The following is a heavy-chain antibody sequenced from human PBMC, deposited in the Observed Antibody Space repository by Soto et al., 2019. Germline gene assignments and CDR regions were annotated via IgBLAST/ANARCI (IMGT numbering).Heavy chain of an antibody. J-gene: IGHJ3*02. CDR3: AAAPRRLYGDNDAFDI. Sequence: ASVKVSCKASGFTFTSSAMQWVRQARGQRLEWIGWIVVGSGNTNYAQKFQERVTITRDMSTNTAYMELSSLRSEDTAVYYCAAAPRRLYGDNDAFDIWGQGTMVTVSS. CDR2: IVVGSGNT. CDR1: GFTFTSSA. D-gene: IGHD4-17*01. V-gene: IGHV1-58*02.